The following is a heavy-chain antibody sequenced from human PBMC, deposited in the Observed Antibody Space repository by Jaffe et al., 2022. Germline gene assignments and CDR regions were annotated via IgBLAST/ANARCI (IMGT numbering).Heavy chain of an antibody. J-gene: IGHJ6*03. CDR2: IYHSGST. V-gene: IGHV4-38-2*02. CDR1: GYSISSGYY. D-gene: IGHD2-2*02. CDR3: ARETILYGHYYYYMDV. Sequence: QVQLQESGPGLVKPSETLSLTCAVSGYSISSGYYWGWIRQPPGKGLEWIGSIYHSGSTYYNPSLKSRVTISVDTSKNQFSLKLSSVTAADTAVYYCARETILYGHYYYYMDVWGKGTTVTVSS.